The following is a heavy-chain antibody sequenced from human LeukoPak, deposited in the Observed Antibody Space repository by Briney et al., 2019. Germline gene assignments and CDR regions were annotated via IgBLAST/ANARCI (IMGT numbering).Heavy chain of an antibody. V-gene: IGHV5-51*01. CDR3: ARQSVYCSGGSCYYFDY. CDR2: IYPGDSDT. Sequence: GESLKISCKGSGYSFTSYWIGWVRQMPGKGLEWMGIIYPGDSDTRYSPSFQGQVTISADKSISTAYLQWSSLKASDTAMYYCARQSVYCSGGSCYYFDYWGQGTLVTVSS. CDR1: GYSFTSYW. J-gene: IGHJ4*02. D-gene: IGHD2-15*01.